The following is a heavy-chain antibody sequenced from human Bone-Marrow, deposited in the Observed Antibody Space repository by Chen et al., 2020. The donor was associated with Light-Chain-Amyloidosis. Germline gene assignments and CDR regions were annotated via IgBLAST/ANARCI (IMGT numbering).Heavy chain of an antibody. CDR1: GFIVGDNY. V-gene: IGHV3-53*02. CDR3: ASTTVTTRHVGAFDI. D-gene: IGHD4-17*01. J-gene: IGHJ3*02. Sequence: EVQLVETGGGLIQPGGSLRLSCEASGFIVGDNYMTWVRQAPVKGLEWVSVIYSGGITYYADSRNTLYLQMNSLRAEDTAIYYCASTTVTTRHVGAFDIWGQGTKVSVSS. CDR2: IYSGGIT.